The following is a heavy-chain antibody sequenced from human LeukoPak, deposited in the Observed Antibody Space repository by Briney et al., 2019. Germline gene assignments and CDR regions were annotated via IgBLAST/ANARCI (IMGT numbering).Heavy chain of an antibody. CDR1: GFTFSRYW. D-gene: IGHD3-22*01. CDR2: INGDGSST. V-gene: IGHV3-74*01. CDR3: VRGYSSGYRLDY. Sequence: GGSLRLSCAASGFTFSRYWMHWVRQDPVKGLLWVSRINGDGSSTDYADSEKGRFTIPRDNAKNTVYLQMNSPQPEDTAVYYCVRGYSSGYRLDYWGQGTLVTVSS. J-gene: IGHJ4*02.